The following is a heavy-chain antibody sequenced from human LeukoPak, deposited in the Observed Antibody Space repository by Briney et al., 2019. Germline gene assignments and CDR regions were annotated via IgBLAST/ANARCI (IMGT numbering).Heavy chain of an antibody. CDR1: GYTFTGYH. Sequence: ASVKVSCKASGYTFTGYHLYWVRQAPGQGLECMGWINPISGDTNYAQKFQGRVTMTRDMSINTACMELSRLRSDDTAVYYCARDDWQQLLRVTWFDPWGQGTLVTVSS. CDR3: ARDDWQQLLRVTWFDP. J-gene: IGHJ5*02. V-gene: IGHV1-2*02. D-gene: IGHD6-13*01. CDR2: INPISGDT.